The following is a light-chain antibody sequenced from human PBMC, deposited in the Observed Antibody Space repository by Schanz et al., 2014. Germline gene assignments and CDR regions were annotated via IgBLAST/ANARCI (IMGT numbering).Light chain of an antibody. V-gene: IGKV1-27*01. CDR3: QQTYSLFT. Sequence: DIQMTQSPSSLSASVGDRVTITCRASQGISNYLAWYQQKPGKVPKLLIYAASTLQSGVPSRFSGSGSGTDFTLTISSLQPEDVATYYCQQTYSLFTFGQGTRLEIK. CDR2: AAS. CDR1: QGISNY. J-gene: IGKJ5*01.